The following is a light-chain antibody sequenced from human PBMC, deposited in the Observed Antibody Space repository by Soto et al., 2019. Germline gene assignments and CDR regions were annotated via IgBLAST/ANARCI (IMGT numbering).Light chain of an antibody. CDR2: GAF. Sequence: EIVLTQSPATLSLSPGERATLSCRASPSVTNYLAWYQQKPGQPPRLLIYGAFNRAAGISARFSGSGSGTDFTLTISSLEPEDSAVYYCQQRNIWPPVTFSQGTRLEIK. V-gene: IGKV3-11*01. CDR1: PSVTNY. J-gene: IGKJ5*01. CDR3: QQRNIWPPVT.